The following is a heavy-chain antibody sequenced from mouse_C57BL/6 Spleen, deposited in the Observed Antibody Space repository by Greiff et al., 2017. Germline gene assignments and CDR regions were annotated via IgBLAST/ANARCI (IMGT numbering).Heavy chain of an antibody. D-gene: IGHD1-1*01. V-gene: IGHV5-17*01. CDR1: GFTFSDSG. Sequence: EVQRVESGGGLVKPGGSLKLSCAASGFTFSDSGMHWVRQAPEKGLEWVAYISSGSSTIYYADTVKGRFTISRDNAKTTLFLQMTSLRSEDTAMYYCARGGSSSWFAYWGQGTLVTVSA. CDR3: ARGGSSSWFAY. CDR2: ISSGSSTI. J-gene: IGHJ3*01.